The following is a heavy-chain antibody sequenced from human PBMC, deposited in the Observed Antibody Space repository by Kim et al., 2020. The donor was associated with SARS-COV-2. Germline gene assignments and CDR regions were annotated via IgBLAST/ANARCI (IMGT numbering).Heavy chain of an antibody. J-gene: IGHJ5*02. CDR2: ISYDENYK. Sequence: VGSLRLSCAGSGFTFSSYSLLWVRQAPGKGLEWVAVISYDENYKDYADSVKGRFAISRDNSKNTVYLLMNSLRAEDTAVYYCASGRPFGESWGQGTLATVSS. V-gene: IGHV3-30*09. CDR1: GFTFSSYS. CDR3: ASGRPFGES. D-gene: IGHD3-10*01.